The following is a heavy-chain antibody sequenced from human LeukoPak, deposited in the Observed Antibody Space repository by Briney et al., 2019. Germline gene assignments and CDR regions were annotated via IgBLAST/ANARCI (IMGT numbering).Heavy chain of an antibody. Sequence: ASVKVSCKASGYTFTSYYMHWVRQAPGQGLEWMGIINPSGGSTSYAQKLQGRVTMTRDTSTGTVYMELSSLRSEDTAVYYCARLVGELHPESDYWGQGTLVTVSS. D-gene: IGHD1-26*01. CDR3: ARLVGELHPESDY. CDR1: GYTFTSYY. CDR2: INPSGGST. V-gene: IGHV1-46*01. J-gene: IGHJ4*02.